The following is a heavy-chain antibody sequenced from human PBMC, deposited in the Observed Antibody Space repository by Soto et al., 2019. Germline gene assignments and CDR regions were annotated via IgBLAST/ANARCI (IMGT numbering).Heavy chain of an antibody. CDR1: GITFSSFP. Sequence: EVHLLESGGGLVQPGGSLRLSCEASGITFSSFPMSWVRQAPGEGLEWVSSISANGDGTYYADSVRGHFTISRDNSKNTLYLHMNALTADDTALYYCAKGRRPYCSADTCYWTDDYWGQGTLVTVSS. V-gene: IGHV3-23*01. CDR2: ISANGDGT. D-gene: IGHD2-15*01. J-gene: IGHJ4*02. CDR3: AKGRRPYCSADTCYWTDDY.